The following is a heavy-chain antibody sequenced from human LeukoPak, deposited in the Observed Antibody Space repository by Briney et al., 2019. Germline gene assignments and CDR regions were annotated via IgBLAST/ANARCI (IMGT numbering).Heavy chain of an antibody. Sequence: PGGSLRLSCAASGFSLSGYWMHWVRQAPGKGLVWVSRIGPDGTGITYADSVKGRFTISRDIAKNIVYLQMNSLRAEDAALYYCTRVQAGRSGLMDVWGRGTTVTVSS. J-gene: IGHJ6*02. V-gene: IGHV3-74*01. D-gene: IGHD2-8*02. CDR2: IGPDGTGI. CDR3: TRVQAGRSGLMDV. CDR1: GFSLSGYW.